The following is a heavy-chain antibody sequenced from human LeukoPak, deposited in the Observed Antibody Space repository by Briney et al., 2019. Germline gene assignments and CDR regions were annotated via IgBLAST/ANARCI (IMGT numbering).Heavy chain of an antibody. J-gene: IGHJ4*02. CDR2: IINKAYGGTA. V-gene: IGHV3-49*03. Sequence: GGSLRLSCTASGFTFSDYAMSWFRQPPGRGLEWVGLIINKAYGGTAEYAASVKGRFTISRDDSKTIAYLQMNSLKTEDTAVYYCTREKRYFDWFQADYWGQGTLVTVSS. CDR3: TREKRYFDWFQADY. CDR1: GFTFSDYA. D-gene: IGHD3-9*01.